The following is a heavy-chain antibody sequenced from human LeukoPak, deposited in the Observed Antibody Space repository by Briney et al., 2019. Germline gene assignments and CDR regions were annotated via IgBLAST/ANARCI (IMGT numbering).Heavy chain of an antibody. Sequence: GGSLRLSCAASGFTFDDYAMHWVRQAPGKGLEWVSGISWNSGSIGYADSVKGRFTISRDNAKNSLYLQMNSLRAEDMALYYCAKSQCSSTSCPGAFDIWGQGTMVTVSS. D-gene: IGHD2-2*01. CDR1: GFTFDDYA. V-gene: IGHV3-9*03. CDR3: AKSQCSSTSCPGAFDI. CDR2: ISWNSGSI. J-gene: IGHJ3*02.